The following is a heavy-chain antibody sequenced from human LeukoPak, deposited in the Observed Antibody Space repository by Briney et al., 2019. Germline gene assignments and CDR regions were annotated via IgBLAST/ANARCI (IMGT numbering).Heavy chain of an antibody. CDR3: ARGGGCSGGSCNGDY. Sequence: SETLSLTCAVYGGSFSGYYWTWIRQPPGKGLEWIGEINHSGSTNYNPPLKSRGTISVDTSKNQFSLYLPSVPAADTAVYYCARGGGCSGGSCNGDYWGQGNLVTVSS. D-gene: IGHD2-15*01. V-gene: IGHV4-34*01. J-gene: IGHJ4*02. CDR1: GGSFSGYY. CDR2: INHSGST.